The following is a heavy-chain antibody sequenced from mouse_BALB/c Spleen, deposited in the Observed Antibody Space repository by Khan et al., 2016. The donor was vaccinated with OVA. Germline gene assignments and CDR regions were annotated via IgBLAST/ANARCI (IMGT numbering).Heavy chain of an antibody. CDR3: ATSYCYGYYFDY. V-gene: IGHV5-17*02. CDR1: GFTFSSYG. J-gene: IGHJ2*01. D-gene: IGHD1-1*01. CDR2: ISGDSNTI. Sequence: EVELVESGGGLVQPGGSRKLSCAVSGFTFSSYGMHWVRQAPERGLEWVAYISGDSNTIYYADTVKGRFTISRDNPRNTLFLQMTSLMSEDTAMYYCATSYCYGYYFDYWGPGTTLTVSS.